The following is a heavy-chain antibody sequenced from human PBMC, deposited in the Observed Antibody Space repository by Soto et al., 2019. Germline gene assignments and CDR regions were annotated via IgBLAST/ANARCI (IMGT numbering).Heavy chain of an antibody. J-gene: IGHJ3*01. CDR3: AREPRFWTGTTDAFDV. Sequence: GGSLRLSCAASGITFSSNWMHWVRQAPGKGLEWVANIKQDGSEKNYVDSVEGRFTISRDNAKSSLYLQMNSLRAEDTAVYYCAREPRFWTGTTDAFDVWGQGTMVTVSS. CDR1: GITFSSNW. D-gene: IGHD3-9*01. V-gene: IGHV3-7*05. CDR2: IKQDGSEK.